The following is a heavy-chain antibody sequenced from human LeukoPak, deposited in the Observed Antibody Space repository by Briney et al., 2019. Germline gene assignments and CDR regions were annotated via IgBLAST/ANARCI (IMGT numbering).Heavy chain of an antibody. V-gene: IGHV3-48*02. CDR3: ARGDTIFGVVKSIYYYGMDV. D-gene: IGHD3-3*01. Sequence: VGSLRLSCAASGFTFSSYSMSWVRQAPGKGLEWLSYISSSSSTIYYADSVKGRFTISRDNAKNSLYLQMNSLRDEDTAVYYCARGDTIFGVVKSIYYYGMDVWGQGTTVTVSS. J-gene: IGHJ6*02. CDR2: ISSSSSTI. CDR1: GFTFSSYS.